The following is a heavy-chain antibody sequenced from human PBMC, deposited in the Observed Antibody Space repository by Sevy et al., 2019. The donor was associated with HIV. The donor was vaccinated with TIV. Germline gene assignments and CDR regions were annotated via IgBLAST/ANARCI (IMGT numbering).Heavy chain of an antibody. CDR3: AREGYGSGSDAFDI. CDR2: IYYSGST. J-gene: IGHJ3*02. V-gene: IGHV4-59*01. Sequence: SETLSLTCTVSGGSISSYYWSWIRQPPGKGLEWIGSIYYSGSTNYNPSLKSRVTISVDTSKNQFSLKLSSVTAADTAVYYCAREGYGSGSDAFDIWGQGTMVTVSS. D-gene: IGHD3-10*01. CDR1: GGSISSYY.